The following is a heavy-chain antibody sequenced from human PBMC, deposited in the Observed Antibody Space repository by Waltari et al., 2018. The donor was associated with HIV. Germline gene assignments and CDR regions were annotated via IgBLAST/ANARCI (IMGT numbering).Heavy chain of an antibody. CDR2: INHSGST. J-gene: IGHJ4*02. CDR1: GGSFSGYY. D-gene: IGHD2-15*01. CDR3: ARWCPEYYVDY. V-gene: IGHV4-34*01. Sequence: QVQLQQWGAGLLKPSETLSLTSAVYGGSFSGYYWSWIRQPPGEGLEWIGEINHSGSTNYSPSLKIRVTISVDTAKNQFSLKLSSVTAADTAVYYCARWCPEYYVDYWGQGTLVTVSS.